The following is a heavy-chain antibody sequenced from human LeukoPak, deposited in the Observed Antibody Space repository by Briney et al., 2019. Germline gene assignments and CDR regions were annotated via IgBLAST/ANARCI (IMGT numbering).Heavy chain of an antibody. CDR3: AREPARRGLFDY. Sequence: SETLSLTCAVYGGSFSGYYWSWIRQPPGKGLEWIGEINHSGSTNYNPSLKSRVTISVDTSKNQFSLKLSSVTAADTAVYYCAREPARRGLFDYWGQGTLVTVSS. J-gene: IGHJ4*02. D-gene: IGHD6-6*01. CDR1: GGSFSGYY. CDR2: INHSGST. V-gene: IGHV4-34*01.